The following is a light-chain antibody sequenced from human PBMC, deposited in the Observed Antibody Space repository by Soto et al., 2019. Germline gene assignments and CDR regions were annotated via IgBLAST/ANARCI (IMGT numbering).Light chain of an antibody. V-gene: IGLV1-40*01. CDR3: QSYDSSLSGWV. CDR1: SSNIGAGYD. CDR2: GNS. Sequence: QSVLTQPPSVSGAPGQRVTISCTGSSSNIGAGYDVHWYQQLPGTAPKLLIYGNSNRPSGVPDRFSCSKSGTSASLAITGLEAEDEADYYCQSYDSSLSGWVFGGGTKLIVL. J-gene: IGLJ3*02.